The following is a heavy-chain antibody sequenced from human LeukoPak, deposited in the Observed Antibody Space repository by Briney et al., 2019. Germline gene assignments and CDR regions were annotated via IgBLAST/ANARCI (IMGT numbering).Heavy chain of an antibody. J-gene: IGHJ4*02. CDR1: GFTFSTYP. D-gene: IGHD3-10*01. V-gene: IGHV3-30-3*01. CDR2: TSYNGDNE. CDR3: ARQAYYNFDY. Sequence: GGSLRLSCVASGFTFSTYPMHWVRQAPGKGLEWLAVTSYNGDNEFYADSVKGRFTISRDNSKSTFYLQMDSLRTEDTAVYYCARQAYYNFDYWGQGTLVTVSS.